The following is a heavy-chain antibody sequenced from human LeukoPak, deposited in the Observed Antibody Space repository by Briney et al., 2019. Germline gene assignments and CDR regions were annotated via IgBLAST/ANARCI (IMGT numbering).Heavy chain of an antibody. CDR2: ISGSGGST. V-gene: IGHV3-23*01. J-gene: IGHJ4*02. D-gene: IGHD3-9*01. CDR1: GFTFSSYA. CDR3: AKTYDILTGPRGGY. Sequence: PGGSLRLSCAASGFTFSSYAMSWVRQAPGKGLEWVSAISGSGGSTYYADSVKGRFTISRDNSKNTLYLQMNSLRAEDTAVYYCAKTYDILTGPRGGYWGQGTLVTVSS.